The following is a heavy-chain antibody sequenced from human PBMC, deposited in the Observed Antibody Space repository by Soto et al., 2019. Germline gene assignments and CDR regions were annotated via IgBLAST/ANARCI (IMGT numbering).Heavy chain of an antibody. CDR1: GFTFRSYS. V-gene: IGHV3-48*01. Sequence: EVQLVESGGGLVQPGGSLRLSCAASGFTFRSYSMNWVRQAPGKGLEWISYISSSSSTIYYADSVKGRFIISRDNAKNALYLQMNSLRAEDTAVYYWASEGGLFDYWGQGTLVTVSS. CDR2: ISSSSSTI. D-gene: IGHD3-16*01. CDR3: ASEGGLFDY. J-gene: IGHJ4*02.